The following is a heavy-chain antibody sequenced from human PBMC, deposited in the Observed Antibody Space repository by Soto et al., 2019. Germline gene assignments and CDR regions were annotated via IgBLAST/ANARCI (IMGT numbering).Heavy chain of an antibody. V-gene: IGHV3-53*01. Sequence: EVQLMESGGGLIQPGGSLRLSCAASGFTISTNYMSWVRQAPGKGLEWVSVIYSSGFTDYADSVKGRFTISRDNSKNTLYLQMNSLRAEDTAVYYCARGPLNYDPFDYWGQGTLVTVSS. CDR2: IYSSGFT. J-gene: IGHJ4*02. D-gene: IGHD3-3*01. CDR1: GFTISTNY. CDR3: ARGPLNYDPFDY.